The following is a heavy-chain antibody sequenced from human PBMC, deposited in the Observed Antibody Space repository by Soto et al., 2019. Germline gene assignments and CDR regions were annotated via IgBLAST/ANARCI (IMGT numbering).Heavy chain of an antibody. D-gene: IGHD2-2*01. Sequence: ASVKVSCKASGYTFTSYSIHWVRQAPGQRLEWMGWINTDNGKTRDSQNFQDRVTLTRDTSANMAYMELSSLTSEDTAVYYCARAGNCTSTTCFPGWLAPWGQGTLVTVSS. CDR3: ARAGNCTSTTCFPGWLAP. CDR1: GYTFTSYS. CDR2: INTDNGKT. J-gene: IGHJ5*02. V-gene: IGHV1-3*04.